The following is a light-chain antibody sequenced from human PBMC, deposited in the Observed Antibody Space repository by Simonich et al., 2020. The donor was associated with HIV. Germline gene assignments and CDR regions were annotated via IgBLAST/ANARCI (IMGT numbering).Light chain of an antibody. V-gene: IGLV3-25*03. CDR1: ALPQQY. CDR2: KDN. Sequence: SYELTQQPSVSVSPGQTARITCSGDALPQQYAYWYQQKTGQAPVLVIYKDNERPSGVTERFSGSSSGTTVTLTITGVQADDEADYYCQSTDSSGSLWVFGGGTKLTVL. CDR3: QSTDSSGSLWV. J-gene: IGLJ3*02.